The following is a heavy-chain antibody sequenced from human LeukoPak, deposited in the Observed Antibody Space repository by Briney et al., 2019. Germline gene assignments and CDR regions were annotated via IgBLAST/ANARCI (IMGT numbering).Heavy chain of an antibody. CDR3: AKVGGSGWIFDY. CDR2: ISYDGSNK. Sequence: PGGSLRLSCAASGFTFSSYAMHWVRQAPGEGLEWVAVISYDGSNKYYADSVKGRFTISRDNSKNTLYLQMNSLRAEDTAVYYCAKVGGSGWIFDYWGQGTLVTVSS. V-gene: IGHV3-30-3*01. CDR1: GFTFSSYA. D-gene: IGHD6-19*01. J-gene: IGHJ4*02.